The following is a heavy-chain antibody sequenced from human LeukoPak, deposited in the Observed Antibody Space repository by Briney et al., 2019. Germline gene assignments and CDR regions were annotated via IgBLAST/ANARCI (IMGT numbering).Heavy chain of an antibody. CDR2: INHSGNT. D-gene: IGHD3-22*01. V-gene: IGHV4-34*01. J-gene: IGHJ4*02. Sequence: SETLSLTCAAYGGSFSGYSWSWIRQPPGKGLEWIGEINHSGNTKYNPSLRSRVTISVDTSKNQFSLRLSSVTAADTAVYYCARGRLPEGIVVVVSGIYFDYWGQGTLVTVSS. CDR1: GGSFSGYS. CDR3: ARGRLPEGIVVVVSGIYFDY.